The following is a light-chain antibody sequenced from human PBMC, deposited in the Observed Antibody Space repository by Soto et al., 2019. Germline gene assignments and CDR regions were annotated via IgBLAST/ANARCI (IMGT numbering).Light chain of an antibody. CDR3: QHYNNWPRT. CDR2: GAS. Sequence: EIVMTQSPATLSVSPGERATLSCRASQSVSSNLAWYRQKPGQAPRLLIYGASTRGTGIPARFSGSGSGTEFNLTISSLQSEDFAVYYCQHYNNWPRTFGQGTKVEIK. CDR1: QSVSSN. J-gene: IGKJ1*01. V-gene: IGKV3-15*01.